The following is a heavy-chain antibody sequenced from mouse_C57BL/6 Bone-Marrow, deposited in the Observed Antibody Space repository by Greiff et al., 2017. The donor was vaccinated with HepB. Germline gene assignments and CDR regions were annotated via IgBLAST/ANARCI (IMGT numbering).Heavy chain of an antibody. CDR3: ARERVYYGNYGGYFDV. V-gene: IGHV5-16*01. CDR1: GFTFSDYY. D-gene: IGHD2-1*01. CDR2: INYDGSST. J-gene: IGHJ1*03. Sequence: EVKVVESEGGLVQPGSSMKLSCTASGFTFSDYYMAWVRQVPEKGLEWVANINYDGSSTYYLDSLKSRFIISRDNAKNILYLQMSSLKSEDTATYYCARERVYYGNYGGYFDVWGTGTTVTVSS.